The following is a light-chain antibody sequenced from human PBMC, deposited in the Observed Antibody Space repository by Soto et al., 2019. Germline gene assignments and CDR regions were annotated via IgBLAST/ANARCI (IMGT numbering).Light chain of an antibody. Sequence: DIQMTQSPSSLSASVGDRVTITCRASQGISNYLAWYQQKPGKVPTLLIYAASTLQSGVPSRFSGSGSGTDFTLTISSLQPEDVATYYCQKYNSAPSLTFGGGTKVELK. CDR3: QKYNSAPSLT. CDR1: QGISNY. CDR2: AAS. V-gene: IGKV1-27*01. J-gene: IGKJ4*01.